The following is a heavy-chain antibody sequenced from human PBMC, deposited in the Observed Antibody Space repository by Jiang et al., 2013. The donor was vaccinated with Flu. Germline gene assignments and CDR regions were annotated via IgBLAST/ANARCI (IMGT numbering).Heavy chain of an antibody. CDR3: AARIAPDGTSDYYAMDV. D-gene: IGHD6-13*01. V-gene: IGHV5-51*01. Sequence: KGLEWMGIIYPGDSDTRYSPSFQGQVTISADKSISTAYLQWSSLKASDTAMYYCAARIAPDGTSDYYAMDVWSQGTTVTVSS. J-gene: IGHJ6*02. CDR2: IYPGDSDT.